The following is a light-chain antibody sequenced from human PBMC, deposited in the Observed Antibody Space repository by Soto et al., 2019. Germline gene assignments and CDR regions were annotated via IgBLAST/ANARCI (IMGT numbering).Light chain of an antibody. J-gene: IGLJ1*01. CDR2: HNT. V-gene: IGLV1-40*03. CDR3: QSYDSDLTESYV. Sequence: QSALTQPPSVSGAPGQTVTVSCTGSSSNIGAGFDVHWYQLVPGGAPRLLIYHNTNRPAGVPYRFSGSKSDASASLAITGLQAEDEADYNCQSYDSDLTESYVFGTGTKLTVL. CDR1: SSNIGAGFD.